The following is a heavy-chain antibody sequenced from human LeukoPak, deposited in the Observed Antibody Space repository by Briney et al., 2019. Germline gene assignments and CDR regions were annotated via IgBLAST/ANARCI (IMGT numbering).Heavy chain of an antibody. Sequence: SETLSLTCAVYGGSFSGYYWSWIRQPPGKGLEWIGEINHSGSTNYNLSLKSRVTISVDTSKNQFSLKLSSVTAADTAVYYCASLRVVAATPAHDYWGQGTLVTVSS. V-gene: IGHV4-34*01. CDR2: INHSGST. CDR1: GGSFSGYY. CDR3: ASLRVVAATPAHDY. J-gene: IGHJ4*02. D-gene: IGHD2-15*01.